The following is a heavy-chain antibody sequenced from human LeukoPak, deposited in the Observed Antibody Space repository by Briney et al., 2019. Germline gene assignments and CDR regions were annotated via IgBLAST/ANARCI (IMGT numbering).Heavy chain of an antibody. CDR3: ARDQSPTSGYSSGWYENWFDP. V-gene: IGHV3-11*01. CDR1: GFTFSDYY. Sequence: GGSLRLSCAASGFTFSDYYMSWIRQAPGKGLEWVSYISSSSSTIYYADSVKGRFTISRDNAKNSLYLQMNSLRAEDTAVYYCARDQSPTSGYSSGWYENWFDPWGQGTLVTVSS. D-gene: IGHD6-19*01. J-gene: IGHJ5*02. CDR2: ISSSSSTI.